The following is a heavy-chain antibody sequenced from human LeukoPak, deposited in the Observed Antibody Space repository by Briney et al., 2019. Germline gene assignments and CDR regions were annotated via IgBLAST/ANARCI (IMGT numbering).Heavy chain of an antibody. J-gene: IGHJ4*02. D-gene: IGHD6-13*01. V-gene: IGHV3-23*01. CDR3: AKGSSGWSSDF. Sequence: GESLRLSCAASGFTFSSYAMNWVRQAPGKGLEWVSGISGSGGTTYYADSVRGRFTISRDNSKNTLYLQMNSLRAEDSALYYCAKGSSGWSSDFWGQGTPVTVSS. CDR2: ISGSGGTT. CDR1: GFTFSSYA.